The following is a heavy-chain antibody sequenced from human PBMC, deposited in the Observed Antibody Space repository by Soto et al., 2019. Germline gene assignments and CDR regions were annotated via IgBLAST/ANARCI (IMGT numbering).Heavy chain of an antibody. CDR1: GYTFTSYD. V-gene: IGHV1-8*01. CDR2: MNPNSGNT. J-gene: IGHJ5*02. Sequence: QVQLVQSGAEVKKPGASVKVSCKASGYTFTSYDINWVRQATGQGLEWMGWMNPNSGNTGYAQKFQRRGTMNRHSSISTAYMELSSVRAEDTAVYYGARGGARGYSYGPLHIHWGIVHWSDPWGQGTLVTVSS. D-gene: IGHD5-18*01. CDR3: ARGGARGYSYGPLHIHWGIVHWSDP.